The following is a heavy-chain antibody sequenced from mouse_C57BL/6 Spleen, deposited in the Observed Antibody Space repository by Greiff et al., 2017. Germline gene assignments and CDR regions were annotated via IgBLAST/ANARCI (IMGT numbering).Heavy chain of an antibody. CDR2: IYPRSGNT. D-gene: IGHD1-3*01. CDR1: GYTFTSYG. CDR3: AGVYNYAMDD. Sequence: QVQLKESGAELARPGASVKLSCKASGYTFTSYGISWVKQRTGQGLEWIGEIYPRSGNTYYNEKFKGKATLTADKSSSTAYMELRSLTSEDSAVYFCAGVYNYAMDDWGQGTSVTVSS. J-gene: IGHJ4*01. V-gene: IGHV1-81*01.